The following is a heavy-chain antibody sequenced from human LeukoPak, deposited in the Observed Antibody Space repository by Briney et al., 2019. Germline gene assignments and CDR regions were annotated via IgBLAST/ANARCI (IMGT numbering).Heavy chain of an antibody. Sequence: SETLSLTCAVYGGSFSGYYWSWIRQPPGKGLEWIGEINHSGSTNYNPSLKSRVTISVDTSRNQFSLKLSSVTAADTAVYYCVRAWAFQYYFDYWGQGTLVTVSS. CDR3: VRAWAFQYYFDY. CDR1: GGSFSGYY. V-gene: IGHV4-34*01. CDR2: INHSGST. D-gene: IGHD2/OR15-2a*01. J-gene: IGHJ4*02.